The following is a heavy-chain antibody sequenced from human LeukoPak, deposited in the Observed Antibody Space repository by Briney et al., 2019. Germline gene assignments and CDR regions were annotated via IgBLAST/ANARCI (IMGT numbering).Heavy chain of an antibody. Sequence: ASVKVSCKASGGTFSSYAISWVRQAPGQGLEWMGGIIPIFGTANYAQKLQGRVTMTTDTSTSTAYMELRSLRSDDTAVYYCARDHRYYYMDVWGKGTTVTVSS. CDR2: IIPIFGTA. V-gene: IGHV1-69*05. CDR3: ARDHRYYYMDV. J-gene: IGHJ6*03. CDR1: GGTFSSYA.